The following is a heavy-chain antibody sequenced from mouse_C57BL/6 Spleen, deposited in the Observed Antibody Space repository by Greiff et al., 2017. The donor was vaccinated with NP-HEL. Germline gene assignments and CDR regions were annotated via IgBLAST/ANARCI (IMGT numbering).Heavy chain of an antibody. CDR2: INPSTGGT. Sequence: VQLQQSGPELVKPGASVKISCKASGYSFTGYYMNWVKQSPEKSLEWIGEINPSTGGTTYNQKFKAKATLTVDKSSSTAYMQLKSLTSEDSAVYYCARKGYYYGSSHFDYWGQGTTLTVSS. D-gene: IGHD1-1*01. CDR1: GYSFTGYY. CDR3: ARKGYYYGSSHFDY. J-gene: IGHJ2*01. V-gene: IGHV1-42*01.